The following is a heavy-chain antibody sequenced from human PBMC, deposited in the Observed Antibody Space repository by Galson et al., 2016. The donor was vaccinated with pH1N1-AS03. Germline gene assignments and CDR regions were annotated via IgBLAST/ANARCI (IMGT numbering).Heavy chain of an antibody. D-gene: IGHD6-13*01. J-gene: IGHJ4*02. Sequence: QSGAEVKKPGESLKISCKGSGYSFARYWIGWVRQMPGKGLEWMGVIYTGDSDTRYSPSFQGLVTISVDKTFNTAYLQWGSLEASDPAMYYCARDAGTDYFDHWGQGTLVTVPS. V-gene: IGHV5-51*01. CDR1: GYSFARYW. CDR2: IYTGDSDT. CDR3: ARDAGTDYFDH.